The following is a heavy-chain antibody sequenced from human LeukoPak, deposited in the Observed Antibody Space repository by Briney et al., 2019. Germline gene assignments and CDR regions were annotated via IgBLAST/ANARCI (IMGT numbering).Heavy chain of an antibody. CDR3: ARHRRKSIIGTVSSRGFDS. CDR1: GYSFTTYW. V-gene: IGHV5-51*01. CDR2: IYPADSDT. D-gene: IGHD3-10*01. J-gene: IGHJ4*02. Sequence: EESLKISCKGSGYSFTTYWIGWVRQMPGKGLEWMGIIYPADSDTTYSPSFQGQVTISADKSISTAYLQWSSLKASDTAMYYCARHRRKSIIGTVSSRGFDSWGQGTLVTVSS.